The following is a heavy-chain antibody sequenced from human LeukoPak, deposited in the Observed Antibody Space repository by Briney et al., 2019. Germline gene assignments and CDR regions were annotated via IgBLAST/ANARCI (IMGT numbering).Heavy chain of an antibody. Sequence: GGSLRLSCAASGFTFNTYSMNWVRQAPGKGLEWVSFIFRSGSSIYYADSVKGRFTISRDNAKNSLYLQMNSLRAEDTAVYYCARDLSGVTGYTYGRGIDYWGQGALVTVSS. CDR3: ARDLSGVTGYTYGRGIDY. V-gene: IGHV3-21*01. J-gene: IGHJ4*02. CDR2: IFRSGSSI. CDR1: GFTFNTYS. D-gene: IGHD5-18*01.